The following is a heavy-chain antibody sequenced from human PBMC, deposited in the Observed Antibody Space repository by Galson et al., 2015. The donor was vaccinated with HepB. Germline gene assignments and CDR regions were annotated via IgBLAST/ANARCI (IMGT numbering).Heavy chain of an antibody. CDR3: VRDRTYKGGNFFDF. CDR1: GFSSGDYW. Sequence: SLRLSCAASGFSSGDYWMSWIRQAPGKRPEWVANIRYDEYEYYYADFVKGRFTISKDNARNSVFLQMSSLRRDDTAVYYCVRDRTYKGGNFFDFWGQGALVTVSS. J-gene: IGHJ4*02. D-gene: IGHD3-10*01. V-gene: IGHV3-7*03. CDR2: IRYDEYEY.